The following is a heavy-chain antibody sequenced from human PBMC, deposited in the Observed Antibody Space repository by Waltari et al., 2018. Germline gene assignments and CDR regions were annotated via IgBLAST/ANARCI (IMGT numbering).Heavy chain of an antibody. CDR3: ARNGMMGSGSGY. D-gene: IGHD3-3*01. J-gene: IGHJ4*02. CDR2: VDPEDGET. Sequence: EVQLVQSGAEVKKPGATVKISCKVSGYTFTDYYMHWVQQAPGKGLEWMGLVDPEDGETIYSQKFQGRVTITTDESTSTAYMELSSLRSEDTAVYYCARNGMMGSGSGYWGQGTLVTVSS. V-gene: IGHV1-69-2*01. CDR1: GYTFTDYY.